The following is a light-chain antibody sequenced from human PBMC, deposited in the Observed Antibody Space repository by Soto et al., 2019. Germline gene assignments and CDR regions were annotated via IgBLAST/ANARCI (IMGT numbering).Light chain of an antibody. CDR3: GTWDSRLSAVYV. Sequence: QSVLTQPPSVSAAPGQKVTISCSGSSSNIGNNYVSWYQQLPGTAPKLLIYDNNKRPSGIPDRFSGSKSGTSATLGITGLQTGDEADYYCGTWDSRLSAVYVFGTGTKLTVL. V-gene: IGLV1-51*01. CDR1: SSNIGNNY. J-gene: IGLJ1*01. CDR2: DNN.